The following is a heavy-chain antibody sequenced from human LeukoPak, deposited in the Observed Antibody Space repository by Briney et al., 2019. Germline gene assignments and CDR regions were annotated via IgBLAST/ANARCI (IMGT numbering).Heavy chain of an antibody. J-gene: IGHJ4*02. D-gene: IGHD3-10*01. V-gene: IGHV1-69*06. CDR2: IIPIFGTA. CDR1: GGTFSSYA. CDR3: ARDLGGGYYGSGSYSPFDY. Sequence: SVKVSCKASGGTFSSYAISWVRQAPGQGLEWMGGIIPIFGTANYAQKFQGRVTITADKSTSTAYMELSSLRSEDTAVYYCARDLGGGYYGSGSYSPFDYWGQGTLVTVSS.